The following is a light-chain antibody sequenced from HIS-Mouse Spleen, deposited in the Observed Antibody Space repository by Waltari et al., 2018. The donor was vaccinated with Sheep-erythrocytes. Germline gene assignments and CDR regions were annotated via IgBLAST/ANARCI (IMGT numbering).Light chain of an antibody. CDR1: SSDVGGYNY. CDR3: CSYAGSYTWV. J-gene: IGLJ3*02. Sequence: QSALTQPRSVSGSPGQSVTIPCTGTSSDVGGYNYASWYQTHPGKAPKLMIYDVSKRPSGVPDRFSGSKSGNTASLTISGLQAEDEADYYCCSYAGSYTWVFGGGTKLTVL. V-gene: IGLV2-11*01. CDR2: DVS.